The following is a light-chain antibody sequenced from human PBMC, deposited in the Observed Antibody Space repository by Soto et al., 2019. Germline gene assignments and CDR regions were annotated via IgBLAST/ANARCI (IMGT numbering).Light chain of an antibody. CDR3: HRERNATSRT. CDR1: QSVSGTY. Sequence: EIVLKQSPGTVSLTPGERATLSCRASQSVSGTYLAWYQQKPGQAPRLLIYGAFSSATGIPDRFSVSGSGTDFTLTITSLEPEPLAVYVYHRERNATSRTFGQGTKVDI. V-gene: IGKV3-20*01. CDR2: GAF. J-gene: IGKJ1*01.